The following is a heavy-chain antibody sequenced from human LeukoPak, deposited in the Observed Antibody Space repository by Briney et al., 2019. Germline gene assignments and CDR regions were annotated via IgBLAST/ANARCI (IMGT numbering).Heavy chain of an antibody. CDR3: ASTDDCGCDCYWGLDY. J-gene: IGHJ4*02. CDR1: GFTLSSYS. V-gene: IGHV3-21*01. Sequence: QAGGSLRLSCAASGFTLSSYSMNWVRQAPGKGLEWVSSISSSSSYIYYADSVKGRFTISRDNAKNSLYLQMNSLRAEDTAVYYCASTDDCGCDCYWGLDYWGQGTLVTVSS. CDR2: ISSSSSYI. D-gene: IGHD2-21*02.